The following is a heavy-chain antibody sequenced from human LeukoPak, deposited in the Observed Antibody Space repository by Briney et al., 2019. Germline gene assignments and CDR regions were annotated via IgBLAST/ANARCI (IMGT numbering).Heavy chain of an antibody. CDR1: GFTFSDYY. V-gene: IGHV3-11*05. CDR2: ISSSSIYT. J-gene: IGHJ4*02. CDR3: ARVASSGHHLDY. D-gene: IGHD3-22*01. Sequence: AGGSLRLSCAASGFTFSDYYMSWIRQAPGKGLEWVSYISSSSIYTNYADSVKGRFTISRDNAKNSLYLQMNSLRAEDTAVYYCARVASSGHHLDYWGQGTLVTVSS.